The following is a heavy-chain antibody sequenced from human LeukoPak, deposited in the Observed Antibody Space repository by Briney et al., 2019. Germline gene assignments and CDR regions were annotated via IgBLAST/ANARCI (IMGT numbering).Heavy chain of an antibody. V-gene: IGHV3-23*01. CDR2: VSDSGGTT. Sequence: GGSLRLSCAASGFPFSTYAMSWVRQAPGKGLEWVSAVSDSGGTTYYADSVKGRFTISRDNSKNTVYLQMDSLRAEDTAVYYCAKDRITGTPYYFDYWGQGTLVTVSS. J-gene: IGHJ4*02. D-gene: IGHD1-20*01. CDR3: AKDRITGTPYYFDY. CDR1: GFPFSTYA.